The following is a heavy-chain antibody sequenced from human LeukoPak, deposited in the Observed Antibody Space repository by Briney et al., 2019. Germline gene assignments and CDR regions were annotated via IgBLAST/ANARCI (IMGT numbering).Heavy chain of an antibody. CDR1: GYTFTSYD. J-gene: IGHJ6*02. CDR3: GRLRYYYYGMDV. V-gene: IGHV1-8*01. Sequence: ASVKVSCKASGYTFTSYDINWVRQATGQGLEWMGWMNPNSGNTGYAQKFQGRVTMTRNTSISTAYMELSSLRSEDTPVYYCGRLRYYYYGMDVWGQGTTVTVSS. CDR2: MNPNSGNT.